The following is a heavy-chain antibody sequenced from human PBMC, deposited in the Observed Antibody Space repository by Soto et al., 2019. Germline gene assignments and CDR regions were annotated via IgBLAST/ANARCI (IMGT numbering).Heavy chain of an antibody. J-gene: IGHJ5*02. CDR3: ACSEGELPPGDWFDP. CDR2: IYYSGST. D-gene: IGHD1-26*01. V-gene: IGHV4-39*01. Sequence: QLQVQESGPGLVKPSQTLSLTCTVSGGSISSSRYYWGWIRQPPGKGLEWIGSIYYSGSTYYNPSLKIRVTVSVDTSKNQFSLKLSSVTATDTAVYYCACSEGELPPGDWFDPWGQGTLVTVSS. CDR1: GGSISSSRYY.